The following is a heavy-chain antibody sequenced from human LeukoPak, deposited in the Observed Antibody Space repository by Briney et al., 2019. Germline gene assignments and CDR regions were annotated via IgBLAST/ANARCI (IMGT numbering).Heavy chain of an antibody. CDR2: FDPEDGET. CDR1: GYTLTELS. V-gene: IGHV1-24*01. J-gene: IGHJ6*02. Sequence: GASVKVSCKVSGYTLTELSMHWLRQAPGKGLEWMGGFDPEDGETIYAQKFQGRVTMTEDTSTDTAYLELSSLRSEDTAVYYCATDRSWELRANYYGMDVWGQGTTVTVSS. CDR3: ATDRSWELRANYYGMDV. D-gene: IGHD1-26*01.